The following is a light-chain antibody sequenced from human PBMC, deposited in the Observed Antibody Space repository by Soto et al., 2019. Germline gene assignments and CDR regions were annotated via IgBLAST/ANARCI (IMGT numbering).Light chain of an antibody. CDR3: QQRHMWPIT. CDR1: PRFRCL. V-gene: IGKV3-11*01. Sequence: EVVLTQSPVTLSLSPGERATLSCRSSPRFRCLLAWYQQKPGQAPRLLIYDAYNRATGIPPRFSGSGSGTDFTLTISSLEPEDSAVYYCQQRHMWPITFGQGRRLEV. J-gene: IGKJ5*01. CDR2: DAY.